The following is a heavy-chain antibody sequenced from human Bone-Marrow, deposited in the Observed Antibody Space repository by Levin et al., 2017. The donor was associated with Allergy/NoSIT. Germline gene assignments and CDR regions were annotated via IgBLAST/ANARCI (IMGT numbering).Heavy chain of an antibody. J-gene: IGHJ4*02. CDR1: GYTFTSYG. CDR2: ISAYNGNT. Sequence: GASVKVSCKASGYTFTSYGISWVRQAPGQGLEWMGWISAYNGNTNYAQKLQGRVTMTTDTSTSTAYMELRSLRSDDTAVNYCAIRSGKEWLRSRGAFDYWGQGTLVTVSS. V-gene: IGHV1-18*01. CDR3: AIRSGKEWLRSRGAFDY. D-gene: IGHD5-12*01.